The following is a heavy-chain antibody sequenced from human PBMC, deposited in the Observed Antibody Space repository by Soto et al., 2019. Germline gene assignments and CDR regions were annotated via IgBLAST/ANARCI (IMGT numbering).Heavy chain of an antibody. J-gene: IGHJ4*02. D-gene: IGHD4-17*01. CDR2: ISYDGSNK. V-gene: IGHV3-30*03. CDR1: GFTFSSYG. CDR3: ARFDYGDYTLDY. Sequence: GGSLRLSCAASGFTFSSYGMHWVRQAPGKGLEWVAVISYDGSNKYYADSVKGRFTISRDNSKNTLYLQMNSLRAEDTAVYYCARFDYGDYTLDYWGQGTLVTVSS.